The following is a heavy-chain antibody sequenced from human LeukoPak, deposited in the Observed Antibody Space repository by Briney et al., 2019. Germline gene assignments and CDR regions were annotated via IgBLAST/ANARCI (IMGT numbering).Heavy chain of an antibody. V-gene: IGHV1-2*02. Sequence: ASVKDSCKASGYTCTGYYMHWVRQPPGQGLEWMGWINPYSGGTNYAQKFQGRVTMTRDTSISTAYMELSRLRSDDTAVYYCARELSAPAGNWFDPLGQGTLVTVSS. D-gene: IGHD6-13*01. CDR1: GYTCTGYY. CDR2: INPYSGGT. J-gene: IGHJ5*02. CDR3: ARELSAPAGNWFDP.